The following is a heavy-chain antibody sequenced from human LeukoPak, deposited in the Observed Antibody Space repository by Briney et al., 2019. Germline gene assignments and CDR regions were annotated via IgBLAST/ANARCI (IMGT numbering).Heavy chain of an antibody. CDR2: IGRSGVYT. D-gene: IGHD4-17*01. J-gene: IGHJ4*02. Sequence: GGSLRLSCSASGFTFSDYYMSWIRQAPGKGLGWVSYIGRSGVYTNYADSVKGRFTISRDNSENTLHLQMNSLRAEDTAVYYCARIPKTTYFDYWGQGTLVTVSS. CDR1: GFTFSDYY. CDR3: ARIPKTTYFDY. V-gene: IGHV3-11*03.